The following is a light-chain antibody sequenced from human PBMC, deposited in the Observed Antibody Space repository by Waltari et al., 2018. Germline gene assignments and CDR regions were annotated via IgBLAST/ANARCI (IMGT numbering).Light chain of an antibody. V-gene: IGLV2-14*01. CDR1: SSDVGGYNY. Sequence: QSALTQPASVSGSPGQSITSSCTGTSSDVGGYNYVSWYQQHPGKAPKRMIYDVSQRPSVVSNRFSGSKSGNTASLTISGLQAEDEADYYCSSYTSSSTLVFGGGTKLTVL. CDR2: DVS. CDR3: SSYTSSSTLV. J-gene: IGLJ2*01.